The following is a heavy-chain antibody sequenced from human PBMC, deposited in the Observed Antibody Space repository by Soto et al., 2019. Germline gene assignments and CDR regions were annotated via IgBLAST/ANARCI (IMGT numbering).Heavy chain of an antibody. Sequence: QVHMVESGGGVVQPGRSLRLSCSASGFSVSSYGVHWDRQAPGKGLECLAVVWYDGRNIFYADSVKGRFNISRDNSKNIVYFQMNNLRVEDTGLYYCARDSGHLSNYVSDAWDFWGQGTIVTVSS. D-gene: IGHD3-16*01. J-gene: IGHJ3*01. V-gene: IGHV3-33*01. CDR3: ARDSGHLSNYVSDAWDF. CDR1: GFSVSSYG. CDR2: VWYDGRNI.